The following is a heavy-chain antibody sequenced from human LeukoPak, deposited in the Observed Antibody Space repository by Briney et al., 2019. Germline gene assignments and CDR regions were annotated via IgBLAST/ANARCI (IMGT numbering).Heavy chain of an antibody. V-gene: IGHV3-7*01. D-gene: IGHD3-22*01. CDR1: GFTFSSYW. Sequence: GGSLRLSCAASGFTFSSYWMSWVRQAPGKGLEWVANIKQDGSEKYYVDSVKGRFTISRDNAKNSPYLQMNSLRAEDTAVYYCARDDRDYYDSSGYPLAAFDIWGQGTMVTVSS. CDR2: IKQDGSEK. CDR3: ARDDRDYYDSSGYPLAAFDI. J-gene: IGHJ3*02.